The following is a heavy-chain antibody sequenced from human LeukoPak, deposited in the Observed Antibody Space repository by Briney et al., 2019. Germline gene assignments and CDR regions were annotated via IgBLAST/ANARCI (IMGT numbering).Heavy chain of an antibody. CDR3: ARDSGGAVGAFDI. D-gene: IGHD2-15*01. Sequence: SVKVSCKASGGTFSSYAISWVRQAPGQGLEWMGRIIPILGIANYAQKFQGRVTITADKSTSTAYMELSSLRSEDTAVYYCARDSGGAVGAFDIWGQGTMVTVSS. J-gene: IGHJ3*02. V-gene: IGHV1-69*04. CDR1: GGTFSSYA. CDR2: IIPILGIA.